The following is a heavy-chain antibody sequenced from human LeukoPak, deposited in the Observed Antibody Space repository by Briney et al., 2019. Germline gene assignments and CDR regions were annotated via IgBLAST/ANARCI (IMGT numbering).Heavy chain of an antibody. CDR3: ARDDYGDYFAFDI. CDR2: ISAYNGNT. CDR1: GYTFTSYG. D-gene: IGHD4-17*01. Sequence: ASVTVSCKASGYTFTSYGISWVRQAPGQGLEWMGWISAYNGNTNYAQKLQGRVNMTTDTSTSTAYMELRSLRSDDTAVYYCARDDYGDYFAFDIWGQGTMVTVSS. V-gene: IGHV1-18*01. J-gene: IGHJ3*02.